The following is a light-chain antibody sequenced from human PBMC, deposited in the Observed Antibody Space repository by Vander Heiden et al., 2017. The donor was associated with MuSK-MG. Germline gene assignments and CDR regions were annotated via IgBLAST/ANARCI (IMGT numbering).Light chain of an antibody. CDR1: QSISSL. V-gene: IGKV1-5*03. Sequence: DIQMTQSPSTLSAFVGDRVTITCRASQSISSLLAWYQQKPGRAPNLLIYKASNLESGVPSRFSGSGSGTEFTLTISSLQPDDFATYYCQQDDSSPVTFGGGTKVEI. CDR3: QQDDSSPVT. J-gene: IGKJ4*01. CDR2: KAS.